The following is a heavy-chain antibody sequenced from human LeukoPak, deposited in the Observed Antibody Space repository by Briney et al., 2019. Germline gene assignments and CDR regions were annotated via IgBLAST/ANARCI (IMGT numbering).Heavy chain of an antibody. J-gene: IGHJ4*02. CDR2: IWYDGSNK. CDR1: GFTFSSYG. V-gene: IGHV3-33*01. D-gene: IGHD7-27*01. CDR3: AREALGIADY. Sequence: PGGSLRLSCAASGFTFSSYGMHWVRQAPGKGLEWVAAIWYDGSNKYYADSVKGRFTISRDNSKNTLYLQMNSLRAEDTAVYYCAREALGIADYWGQGTLVTVSS.